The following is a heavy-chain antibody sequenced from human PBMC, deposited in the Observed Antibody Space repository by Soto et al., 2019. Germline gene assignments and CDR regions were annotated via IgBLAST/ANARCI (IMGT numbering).Heavy chain of an antibody. CDR3: AVEYSSSDAFDI. CDR1: GFTFSSYW. D-gene: IGHD6-6*01. V-gene: IGHV3-7*03. CDR2: IKQDGSEK. J-gene: IGHJ3*02. Sequence: PGGSLRLSCTASGFTFSSYWMSWVRQAPGKGLEWVANIKQDGSEKYYVDSVKGRFTISRDNAKNSLYLQMNSLRAEDTAVYYCAVEYSSSDAFDIWGQGTMVTVSS.